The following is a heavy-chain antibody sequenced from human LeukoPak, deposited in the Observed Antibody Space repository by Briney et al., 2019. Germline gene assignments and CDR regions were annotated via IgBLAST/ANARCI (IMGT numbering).Heavy chain of an antibody. CDR1: GFTFSSYL. D-gene: IGHD6-13*01. Sequence: GGSLRLSCAASGFTFSSYLMSWVRQAPGKGLEWVANIKQDGSEKYYVDSLKGRFTISRDNAKNSLYLQMNSLRAEDTAVYYCARAKQQLVCDYWGQGTLVTVSS. J-gene: IGHJ4*02. CDR2: IKQDGSEK. CDR3: ARAKQQLVCDY. V-gene: IGHV3-7*01.